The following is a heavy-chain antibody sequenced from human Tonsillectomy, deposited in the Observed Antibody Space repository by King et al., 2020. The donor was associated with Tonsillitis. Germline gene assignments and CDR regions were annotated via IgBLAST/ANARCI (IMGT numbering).Heavy chain of an antibody. Sequence: VQLVESGAEMKKPGASVKVSCKASGYTFTSYDINWVRQATGQGLEWMGWMNPNNGNTVYAQKFQGRVKMTRNTSISSAYMELSSLTSEDTAVYYCARALQYDILTGYYLNYFYGLDVWGQGTTVTVSS. V-gene: IGHV1-8*01. D-gene: IGHD3-9*01. CDR3: ARALQYDILTGYYLNYFYGLDV. CDR2: MNPNNGNT. J-gene: IGHJ6*02. CDR1: GYTFTSYD.